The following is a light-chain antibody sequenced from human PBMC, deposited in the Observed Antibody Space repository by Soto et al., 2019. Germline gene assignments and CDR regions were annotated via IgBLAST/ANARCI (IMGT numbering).Light chain of an antibody. Sequence: EIMLTQSPGTLSLSPGERATLSCRASQSVSSSYLAWYQQKPGQAPRLLIYGASSRATGIPDRFSGSGSGTGFTLTISRLEPEDFAVYYCQQYGTSPFTFGPGTKVDI. J-gene: IGKJ3*01. CDR3: QQYGTSPFT. CDR2: GAS. V-gene: IGKV3-20*01. CDR1: QSVSSSY.